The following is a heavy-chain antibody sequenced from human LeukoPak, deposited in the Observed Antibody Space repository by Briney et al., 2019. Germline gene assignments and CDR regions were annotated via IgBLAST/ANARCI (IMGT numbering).Heavy chain of an antibody. Sequence: SETLSLTCTVSGGSISSGRYYWSWIRQPPGKGLEWIGYIYYTGSAYYHPSLKSRVSISLDTSKNQFSLKLSSVTAADTAVYYCANLGATNNFDYWGQGTLVTVSS. D-gene: IGHD1-26*01. J-gene: IGHJ4*02. CDR1: GGSISSGRYY. CDR3: ANLGATNNFDY. CDR2: IYYTGSA. V-gene: IGHV4-30-4*01.